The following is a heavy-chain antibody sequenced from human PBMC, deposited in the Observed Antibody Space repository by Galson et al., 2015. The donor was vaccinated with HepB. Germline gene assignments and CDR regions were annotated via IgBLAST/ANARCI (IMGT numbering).Heavy chain of an antibody. V-gene: IGHV3-9*01. CDR3: AKAPDYGGTFDI. J-gene: IGHJ3*02. CDR1: GFTFDDYA. D-gene: IGHD4-17*01. CDR2: ISWNSGSI. Sequence: SLRLSCAASGFTFDDYAMHWVRQAPGKGLEWVSGISWNSGSIGYADSVKGRFTISRDNAKNSLYLQMNSLRAEDTALYYCAKAPDYGGTFDIWGQGTMVTVSS.